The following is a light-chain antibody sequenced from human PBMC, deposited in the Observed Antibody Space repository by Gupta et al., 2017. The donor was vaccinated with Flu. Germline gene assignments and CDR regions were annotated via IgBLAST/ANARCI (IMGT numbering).Light chain of an antibody. V-gene: IGKV3-15*01. Sequence: EIVLTQSPVTLSVSPGEGATLSCWASQSVNSNLAWYQQRAGQPPRLLIYAASTRATGIPARFSGSGSGTDFTLTISSLQSEDFAVYYCQQYDDRPPWTFGQGTKVDVK. CDR1: QSVNSN. CDR2: AAS. CDR3: QQYDDRPPWT. J-gene: IGKJ1*01.